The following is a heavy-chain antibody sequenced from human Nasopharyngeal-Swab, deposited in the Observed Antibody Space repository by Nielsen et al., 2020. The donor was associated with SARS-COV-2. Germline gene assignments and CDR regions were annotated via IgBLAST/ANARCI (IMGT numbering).Heavy chain of an antibody. CDR3: TRSIAGGY. CDR2: IRSKANSYAT. V-gene: IGHV3-73*01. J-gene: IGHJ4*02. Sequence: GGSLRLSCAASGFTFSGSAMHWVRQAPGKGLEWVGRIRSKANSYATAYAASVKGRFPISRDDSKNKAYLQMNSLKTEDTAVYYCTRSIAGGYWGQGTLVTVSS. CDR1: GFTFSGSA. D-gene: IGHD6-13*01.